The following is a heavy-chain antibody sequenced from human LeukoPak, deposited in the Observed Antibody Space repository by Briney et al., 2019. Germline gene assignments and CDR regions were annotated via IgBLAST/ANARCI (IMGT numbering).Heavy chain of an antibody. Sequence: GGALRLSCAASGFTFSSYAMHWVRQAPGKGLGGVGVISYDGSNKYYADSVKGRFTISRDNSKNTQYLQMNSLRAEDTAVYYCARDIALSSGWAPSDYWGQGTLVTVSS. J-gene: IGHJ4*02. D-gene: IGHD6-19*01. CDR2: ISYDGSNK. V-gene: IGHV3-30-3*01. CDR3: ARDIALSSGWAPSDY. CDR1: GFTFSSYA.